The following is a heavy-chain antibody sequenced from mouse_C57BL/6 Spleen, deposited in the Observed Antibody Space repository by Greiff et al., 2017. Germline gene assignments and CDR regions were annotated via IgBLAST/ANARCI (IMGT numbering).Heavy chain of an antibody. CDR1: GYTFTSYW. D-gene: IGHD2-3*01. V-gene: IGHV1-55*01. CDR2: IYPGSGST. Sequence: QVQLQQPGAELVKPGASVKMSCKASGYTFTSYWITWVKQRPGQGLEWIGDIYPGSGSTNYNEKFKSKATLTVDTSSSSAYMQLSSLTSEDSAVYYCARSNDGYYGGADWGQGALVTVSA. CDR3: ARSNDGYYGGAD. J-gene: IGHJ3*01.